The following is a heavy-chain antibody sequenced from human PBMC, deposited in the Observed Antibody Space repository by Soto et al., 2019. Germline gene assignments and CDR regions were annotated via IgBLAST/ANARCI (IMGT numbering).Heavy chain of an antibody. CDR3: ARDPWSGATPFDF. V-gene: IGHV1-18*01. CDR2: VSAYDGST. Sequence: QVQLVQSGAEVKKPGASVKVSCKTSGYTFVTHGISWVRQAPGQGLEWMGWVSAYDGSTAHAQKFQDRVTMTTDKSTTAAYMELTNLRFDDTAVYFCARDPWSGATPFDFWGQGTLVTVSS. J-gene: IGHJ4*02. CDR1: GYTFVTHG. D-gene: IGHD1-1*01.